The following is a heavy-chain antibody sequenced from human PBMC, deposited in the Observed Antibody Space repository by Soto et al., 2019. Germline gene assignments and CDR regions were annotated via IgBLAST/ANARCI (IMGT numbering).Heavy chain of an antibody. CDR3: AREPPPTPYYYDSSGYSVRYYGMDV. D-gene: IGHD3-22*01. V-gene: IGHV3-66*01. CDR2: IYSGGST. Sequence: EVQLVESGGGLVQPGGSLRLSCAASGFTVSSNYMSWVRQAPGKGLEWVSVIYSGGSTYYADSVKGRFTISRDNSTTTLYLQMNSLRAEDTAVYYWAREPPPTPYYYDSSGYSVRYYGMDVWGQGTTVTVSS. J-gene: IGHJ6*02. CDR1: GFTVSSNY.